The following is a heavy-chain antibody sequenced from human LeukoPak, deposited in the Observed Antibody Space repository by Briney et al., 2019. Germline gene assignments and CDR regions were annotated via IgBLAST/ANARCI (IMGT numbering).Heavy chain of an antibody. V-gene: IGHV1-2*06. J-gene: IGHJ6*03. CDR2: INSNSGGT. CDR1: GYTFTGYY. D-gene: IGHD6-13*01. CDR3: ARAAADSQYYYMDV. Sequence: ASVKVSCKASGYTFTGYYMHWVRQAPGQGLEWMGRINSNSGGTNYAQKFQGRVTMTRDTSASTVYMELSSLRSEDTAVYYCARAAADSQYYYMDVWGKGTTVTVSS.